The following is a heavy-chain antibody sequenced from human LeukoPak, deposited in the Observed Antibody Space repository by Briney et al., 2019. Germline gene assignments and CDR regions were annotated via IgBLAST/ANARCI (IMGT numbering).Heavy chain of an antibody. CDR2: IHYRERT. CDR1: GDSVSSGSHY. CDR3: AISTIYTTVTYYCDY. V-gene: IGHV4-61*01. Sequence: SETLSLTCTVSGDSVSSGSHYWSWIRQPPGKGLEWIGCIHYRERTNYNPSLKSRVTISVDKSQNQLSLKLTSVNEADTAVYYCAISTIYTTVTYYCDYLGQGTLVT. J-gene: IGHJ4*02. D-gene: IGHD4-17*01.